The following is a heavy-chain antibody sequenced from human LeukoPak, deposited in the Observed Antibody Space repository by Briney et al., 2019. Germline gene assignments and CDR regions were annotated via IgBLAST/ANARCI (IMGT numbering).Heavy chain of an antibody. J-gene: IGHJ4*02. CDR3: ARDSCGGDCYSAEFDY. CDR2: INPNSGGT. Sequence: ASVKVSCKASGYTFTGYYMHWVRQAPGQGLEWMGRINPNSGGTNYAQKFQGRVTMTRDTSISTAYMELSRRRSDDTAVYYCARDSCGGDCYSAEFDYWGQGTLVTVSS. CDR1: GYTFTGYY. V-gene: IGHV1-2*06. D-gene: IGHD2-21*02.